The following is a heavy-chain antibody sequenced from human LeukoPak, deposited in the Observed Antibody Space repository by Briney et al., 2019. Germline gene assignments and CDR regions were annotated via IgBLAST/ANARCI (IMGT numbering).Heavy chain of an antibody. D-gene: IGHD2-2*02. CDR3: ARGLELGYCSGASCYIWFDP. V-gene: IGHV4-34*01. CDR2: INHGGRT. J-gene: IGHJ5*02. CDR1: GGSFSGYY. Sequence: PSETLSLTCVVSGGSFSGYYWSWIRQPPGKGLEWIGEINHGGRTNYSPSLKSRVTISVDASKNQFSLNLSSVTAADTAVYYCARGLELGYCSGASCYIWFDPWGQGTLVTVSS.